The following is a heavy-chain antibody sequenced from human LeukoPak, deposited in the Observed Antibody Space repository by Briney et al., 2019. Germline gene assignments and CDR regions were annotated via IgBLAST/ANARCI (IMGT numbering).Heavy chain of an antibody. CDR3: ARLTITTPFVDY. CDR2: INSDESST. D-gene: IGHD4-11*01. V-gene: IGHV3-74*01. Sequence: GASLRLSWAASGFTFSTYWMHWVRQPPGKGLVWVSGINSDESSTTYADSVRGRFTISRDNAKNTLYLQMNSLRDEDTAVYYCARLTITTPFVDYWGQGTLVTVSS. J-gene: IGHJ4*02. CDR1: GFTFSTYW.